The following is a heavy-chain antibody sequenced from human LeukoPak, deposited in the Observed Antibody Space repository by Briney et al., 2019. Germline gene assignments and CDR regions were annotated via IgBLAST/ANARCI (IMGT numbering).Heavy chain of an antibody. J-gene: IGHJ4*02. V-gene: IGHV1-2*02. D-gene: IGHD1-26*01. CDR2: INPSSGDT. CDR3: ARVPRPKYAGGQWDGDY. CDR1: GYTFTVHY. Sequence: ASVKVSCKTSGYTFTVHYMHWVRQAPGQGLEWMGWINPSSGDTNYAQKFQGRVTMTRDTSISTAYMDLSRLRSDDTAVYYCARVPRPKYAGGQWDGDYWGQGTLVTVSP.